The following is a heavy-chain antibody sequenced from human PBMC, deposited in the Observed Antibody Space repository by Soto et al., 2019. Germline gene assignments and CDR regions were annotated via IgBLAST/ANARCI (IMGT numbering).Heavy chain of an antibody. V-gene: IGHV4-34*01. J-gene: IGHJ6*02. Sequence: PSETLSLTCAVYGGSFTDYYWSWIRQPPGKGLEWIGEINHSGSTNYNPSLKSRVTISVDTPKNQFSLKMSSVTAADTAVYYCARGRLSGAAASPKEVFYYYYGMDVWGQGTTVTVSS. CDR3: ARGRLSGAAASPKEVFYYYYGMDV. CDR1: GGSFTDYY. D-gene: IGHD6-13*01. CDR2: INHSGST.